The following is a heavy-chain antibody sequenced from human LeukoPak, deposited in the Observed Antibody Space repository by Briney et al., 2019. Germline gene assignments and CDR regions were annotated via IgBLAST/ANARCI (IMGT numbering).Heavy chain of an antibody. J-gene: IGHJ4*02. CDR1: GGSISSSSYY. V-gene: IGHV4-39*07. CDR3: ARVSVSGGSCVDY. D-gene: IGHD2-15*01. Sequence: SETLSLTCTVSGGSISSSSYYWGWIRQPPGKGLEWIGSIYYSGSTNYNPSLKSRVTISVDTSKNQFSLKLSSVTAADTAVYYCARVSVSGGSCVDYWGQGTLVTVSS. CDR2: IYYSGST.